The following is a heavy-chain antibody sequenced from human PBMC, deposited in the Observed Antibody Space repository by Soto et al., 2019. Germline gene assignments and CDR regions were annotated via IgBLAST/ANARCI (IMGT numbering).Heavy chain of an antibody. D-gene: IGHD3-10*01. V-gene: IGHV3-53*01. CDR1: GFTVSNNY. CDR3: GTTPGGGGY. J-gene: IGHJ4*02. CDR2: IYSGGYT. Sequence: EVQLVESGGGLIQPGGSLRLSCAVSGFTVSNNYMSWVRQAPGKGLEGVSVIYSGGYTAYGDSVKGRFTTSRDNSKNPLSLQKKSLRADDPASFFCGTTPGGGGYWGQGTLVTVSS.